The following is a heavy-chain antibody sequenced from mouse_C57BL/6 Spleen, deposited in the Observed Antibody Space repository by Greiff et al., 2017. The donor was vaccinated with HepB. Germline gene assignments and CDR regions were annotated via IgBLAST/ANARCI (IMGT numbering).Heavy chain of an antibody. CDR1: GYTFTSYW. D-gene: IGHD2-4*01. CDR3: ARGKDYDEGYFDY. V-gene: IGHV1-52*01. Sequence: VQLQQPGAELVRPGSSVKLSCKASGYTFTSYWMHWVKQRPIQGLEWIGNIDPSDSETHYNQKFKDKATLTVDKSSSTAYMQLSSLTSEDSAVYYCARGKDYDEGYFDYWGQGTTLTVSS. J-gene: IGHJ2*01. CDR2: IDPSDSET.